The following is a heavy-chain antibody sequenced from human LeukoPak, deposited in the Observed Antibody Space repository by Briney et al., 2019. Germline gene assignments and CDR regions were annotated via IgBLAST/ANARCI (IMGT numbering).Heavy chain of an antibody. V-gene: IGHV3-21*01. CDR3: ARGLPYNDAFDV. CDR1: GFTFSSYN. Sequence: GGSLRLSCAPSGFTFSSYNLNWVRQAPGKGLEWVSTISSSSNYIYYADSVKGRFTISRDNAKNSLYLQVNSLRAEDTAVYYCARGLPYNDAFDVWGQGTMVTVSS. J-gene: IGHJ3*01. D-gene: IGHD4-11*01. CDR2: ISSSSNYI.